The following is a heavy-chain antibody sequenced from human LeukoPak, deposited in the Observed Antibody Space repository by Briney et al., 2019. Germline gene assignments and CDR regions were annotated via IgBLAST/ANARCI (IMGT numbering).Heavy chain of an antibody. V-gene: IGHV4-4*02. CDR2: IYHSGST. Sequence: SETLSLTCAVSGGSISSSNWWSWVRQPPGKGLEWIGEIYHSGSTNYNPSLKSRVTISVDMSKNQFSLKLSSVTAADTAVYYCARGPSGGANNWFDPWGQGILVTVSP. CDR3: ARGPSGGANNWFDP. D-gene: IGHD2-15*01. J-gene: IGHJ5*02. CDR1: GGSISSSNW.